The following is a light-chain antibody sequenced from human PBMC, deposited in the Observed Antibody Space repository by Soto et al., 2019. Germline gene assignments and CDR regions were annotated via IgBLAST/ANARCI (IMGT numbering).Light chain of an antibody. CDR2: DVS. CDR3: GSCTTSTRYV. V-gene: IGLV2-14*03. Sequence: QSVLTQPASVSGSPGQSITISCTGTSSDVGGCNYVSWFQHHPGKAPKLIIFDVSGRPSGVSNRFSASKSGNTASLTISGLQAEDEADYYCGSCTTSTRYVFGTGTKVTVL. CDR1: SSDVGGCNY. J-gene: IGLJ1*01.